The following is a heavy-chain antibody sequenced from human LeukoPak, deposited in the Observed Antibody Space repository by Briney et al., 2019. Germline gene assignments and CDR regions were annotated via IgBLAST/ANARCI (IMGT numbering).Heavy chain of an antibody. CDR3: ARGGAARLHFQN. CDR2: IYHSGST. J-gene: IGHJ1*01. V-gene: IGHV4-59*01. CDR1: GGSISTYY. D-gene: IGHD6-6*01. Sequence: SETLSLTCTVSGGSISTYYWNWIRQPPGKGLEWIGYIYHSGSTNYNPSLQSRVTISVDTSQNQFSLNLNSVTAADTAVYYCARGGAARLHFQNWGQGTLVTVSS.